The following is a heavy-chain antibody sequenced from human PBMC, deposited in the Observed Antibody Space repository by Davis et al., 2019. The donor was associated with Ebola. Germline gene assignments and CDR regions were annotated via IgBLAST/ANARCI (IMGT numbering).Heavy chain of an antibody. D-gene: IGHD3-22*01. J-gene: IGHJ6*02. CDR1: GFTFSSYA. Sequence: GESLKISCAASGFTFSSYAMRWVRQAPGKGLEWVSVTTGSGATKYYADSVKGRFTISRDNSKNTLYLQMNSLRDEDTAVYYCARDRYYYDSSGYLYYYYGMDVWGQGTTVTVSS. V-gene: IGHV3-23*01. CDR3: ARDRYYYDSSGYLYYYYGMDV. CDR2: TTGSGATK.